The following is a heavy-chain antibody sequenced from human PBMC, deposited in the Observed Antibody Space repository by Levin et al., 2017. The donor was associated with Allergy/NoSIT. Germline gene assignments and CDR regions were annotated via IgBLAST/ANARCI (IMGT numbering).Heavy chain of an antibody. D-gene: IGHD7-27*01. Sequence: LSLTCAASGFTFGDYAMHWVRQAPGKGLEWVSGINWNRDKIGYADSVRARFTISRDNAKNSLYLQMNSLGPEDTALYYCAKGLNWVSPNTFDYWGQGTLVTVSS. CDR2: INWNRDKI. V-gene: IGHV3-9*01. CDR3: AKGLNWVSPNTFDY. CDR1: GFTFGDYA. J-gene: IGHJ4*02.